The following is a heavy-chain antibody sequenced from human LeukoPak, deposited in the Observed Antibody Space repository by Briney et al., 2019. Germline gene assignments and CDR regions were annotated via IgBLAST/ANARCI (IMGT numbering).Heavy chain of an antibody. J-gene: IGHJ4*02. CDR2: ISGSADST. CDR1: GFTFRSDA. Sequence: GGSLRLSCAASGFTFRSDAMSWVRQTPGKGLEWVSAISGSADSTSYADSVKGRFTISRDNSKNTLYLQMNSLRAEDTALYYCAKHGYSRGPDYFDYWGQGTPVTVSS. CDR3: AKHGYSRGPDYFDY. D-gene: IGHD5-18*01. V-gene: IGHV3-23*01.